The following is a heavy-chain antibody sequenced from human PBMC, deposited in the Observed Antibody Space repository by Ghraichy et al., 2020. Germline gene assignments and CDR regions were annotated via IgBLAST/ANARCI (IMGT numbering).Heavy chain of an antibody. CDR2: IKQGGSEI. Sequence: GGSLRLSCVGSGFTFSTSWMNWVRQAPGKGLEWVANIKQGGSEIYYVDSVKGRFTISRDDAKNSLYLQMNSLRAEDTAVYYCAEGRGSYWGQGTLVAVSS. V-gene: IGHV3-7*03. D-gene: IGHD3-16*01. CDR3: AEGRGSY. CDR1: GFTFSTSW. J-gene: IGHJ4*02.